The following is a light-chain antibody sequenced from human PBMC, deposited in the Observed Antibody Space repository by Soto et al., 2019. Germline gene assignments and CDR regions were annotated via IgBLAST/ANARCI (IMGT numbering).Light chain of an antibody. Sequence: EIVMTQSPATLSVSPGERATLSCRASQSVGSNLAWYQQKPGQAPRFLIYGASSRATGIPDRFSGSGSGTDFTLTISRLEPEDFAVYYCQQYGSSPLTFGGGTKVDIK. J-gene: IGKJ4*01. CDR2: GAS. V-gene: IGKV3-20*01. CDR1: QSVGSN. CDR3: QQYGSSPLT.